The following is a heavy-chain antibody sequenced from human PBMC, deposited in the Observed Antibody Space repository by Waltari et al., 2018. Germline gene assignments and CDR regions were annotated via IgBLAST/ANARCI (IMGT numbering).Heavy chain of an antibody. CDR1: GGSFSVYY. Sequence: QVQLQQWGAGLLRPSETLSLTCAVYGGSFSVYYWSWIRQPPGKGLGWIGEVNYYGRTKSNPSLKSRVTISVDRSKKQFSLKVTSVTAADTALYFCAGVAPIVPYYGLNVWGQGTTVAVSS. J-gene: IGHJ6*02. D-gene: IGHD6-6*01. V-gene: IGHV4-34*01. CDR3: AGVAPIVPYYGLNV. CDR2: VNYYGRT.